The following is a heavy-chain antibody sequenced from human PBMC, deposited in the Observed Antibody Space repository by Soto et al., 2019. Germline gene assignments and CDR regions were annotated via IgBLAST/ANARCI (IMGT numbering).Heavy chain of an antibody. Sequence: ASVKVSCKVSGYTLTELSMNWVRQAPGKGLEWMGGFDPEDGKIIYAQKFQGRVTMTEDTSTDTAFLEVSSLTSEDTAVYYCAKWSLGTYYDRLDDVFDIWGQGTMVTVS. J-gene: IGHJ3*02. CDR2: FDPEDGKI. CDR3: AKWSLGTYYDRLDDVFDI. D-gene: IGHD3-22*01. V-gene: IGHV1-24*01. CDR1: GYTLTELS.